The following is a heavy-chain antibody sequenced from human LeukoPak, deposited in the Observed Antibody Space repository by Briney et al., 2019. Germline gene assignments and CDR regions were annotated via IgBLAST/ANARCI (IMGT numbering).Heavy chain of an antibody. D-gene: IGHD3-22*01. Sequence: GGSLRLSCTASGFTFGDYAMSWVRQAPGKGLEWVGFIRSKAYGGTTEYAASVKGRFTISRDDSKSIAYLQMNSLKTEDIAVYYCTRDRGGYYYPYFDYWGQGTLVTVSS. CDR1: GFTFGDYA. J-gene: IGHJ4*02. CDR2: IRSKAYGGTT. V-gene: IGHV3-49*04. CDR3: TRDRGGYYYPYFDY.